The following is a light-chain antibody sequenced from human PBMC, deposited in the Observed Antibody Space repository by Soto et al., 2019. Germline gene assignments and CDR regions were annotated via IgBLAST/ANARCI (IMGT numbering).Light chain of an antibody. Sequence: DIQMTQSPSTLSASVGDRVTITCRASQSISRWLAWYQQKPGTAPKLMIYDASSLQSGVPSRFSGSGAGTEFPLTISSRQPDDVATYYCQQDNSPWTFGHGTKVEL. CDR2: DAS. J-gene: IGKJ1*01. CDR1: QSISRW. V-gene: IGKV1-5*01. CDR3: QQDNSPWT.